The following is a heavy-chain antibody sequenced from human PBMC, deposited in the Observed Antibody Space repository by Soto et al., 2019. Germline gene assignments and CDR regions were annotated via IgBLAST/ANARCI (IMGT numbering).Heavy chain of an antibody. Sequence: GGSLRLSCAASGFTVKNYQMNWVRQAPGKGLEWVSVIYSGGVTYYPDSVKGRFTTIRDTSKNTVYLQMNSLRADDTAMYYCARDPRTTGYYGLDVWGQGTTVTVYS. CDR3: ARDPRTTGYYGLDV. J-gene: IGHJ6*02. V-gene: IGHV3-53*01. CDR1: GFTVKNYQ. CDR2: IYSGGVT.